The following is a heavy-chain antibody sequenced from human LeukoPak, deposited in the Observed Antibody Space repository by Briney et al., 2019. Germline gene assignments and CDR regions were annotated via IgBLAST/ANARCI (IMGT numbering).Heavy chain of an antibody. V-gene: IGHV3-30*02. CDR3: AKGPSRTYDTSGYYY. J-gene: IGHJ4*02. D-gene: IGHD3-22*01. Sequence: PGGSLRLSCAASGFTFSSSGMHWVRQAPGKGLEWVAFIRYDGSNKYCADSVKGRFTMSKDNSKNTLYLQMNSLRADDTAVYYCAKGPSRTYDTSGYYYWGQGTLVTVSS. CDR2: IRYDGSNK. CDR1: GFTFSSSG.